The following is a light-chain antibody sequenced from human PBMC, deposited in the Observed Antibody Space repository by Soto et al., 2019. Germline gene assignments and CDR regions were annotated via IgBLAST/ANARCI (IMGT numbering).Light chain of an antibody. CDR1: QSLLHSNGYNY. V-gene: IGKV2-28*01. CDR2: LGS. Sequence: DIVMTQSTLSLPVTPGEPASISCRSSQSLLHSNGYNYLDWYLQKPGQSPQLLIYLGSNRASGVPDRFSGSGYGTEFTLTISSLQSEDSAVYYCQQCNNWPPLTFGGGTKVDI. J-gene: IGKJ4*01. CDR3: QQCNNWPPLT.